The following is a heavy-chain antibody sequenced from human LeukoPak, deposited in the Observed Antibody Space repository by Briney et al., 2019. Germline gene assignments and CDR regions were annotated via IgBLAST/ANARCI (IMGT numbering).Heavy chain of an antibody. D-gene: IGHD6-6*01. J-gene: IGHJ5*02. V-gene: IGHV4-34*01. Sequence: SETLSLTCAVYGGSFSGYYWSWIRQPPGKGLEWIGEINHSGSTNYNPPLKSRVTISVDTSKNQFSLKLSSVTAADTAVYYCARAPGYSSSSGGLDPWGQGTLVTVSS. CDR3: ARAPGYSSSSGGLDP. CDR1: GGSFSGYY. CDR2: INHSGST.